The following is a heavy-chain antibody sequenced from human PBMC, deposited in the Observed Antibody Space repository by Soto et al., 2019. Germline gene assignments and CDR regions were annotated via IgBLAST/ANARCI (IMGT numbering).Heavy chain of an antibody. V-gene: IGHV1-46*01. CDR1: GYTFSNYY. D-gene: IGHD4-4*01. CDR3: ARYDYNGYYFDY. CDR2: INPSGGST. Sequence: ASVKVSCKASGYTFSNYYMHWVRQAPGQGHEWMGIINPSGGSTTCAQKFQGRVTMTRDTSTSTVYMELSSLRSEDTAMYYCARYDYNGYYFDYWGQGTLVTVSS. J-gene: IGHJ4*02.